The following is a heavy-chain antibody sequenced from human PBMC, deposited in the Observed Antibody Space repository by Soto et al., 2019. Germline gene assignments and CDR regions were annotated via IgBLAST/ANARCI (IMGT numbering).Heavy chain of an antibody. J-gene: IGHJ6*02. D-gene: IGHD3-3*01. CDR1: GFTFSNAW. V-gene: IGHV3-15*07. Sequence: KPGGSLRLSCAASGFTFSNAWMNWVRQAPGKGLEWVGRIKSKTDGGTTDYAAPVKGRFTISRDDSKNTLYLQMNSLKTEDTAVYYCTRSAGGYDFWSGYYTGKDYYYYGMDVWGQGTTVTVSS. CDR2: IKSKTDGGTT. CDR3: TRSAGGYDFWSGYYTGKDYYYYGMDV.